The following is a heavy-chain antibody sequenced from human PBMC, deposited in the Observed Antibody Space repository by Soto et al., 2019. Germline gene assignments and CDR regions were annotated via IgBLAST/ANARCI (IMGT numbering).Heavy chain of an antibody. V-gene: IGHV1-69*06. D-gene: IGHD5-12*01. Sequence: ASVKVSCKASGGTFSSYAISWVRQAPGQGLEWMGGIIPIFGTANYAQKFQGRVTITADKSTSTAYMELSSLRSEDTAVYYCAKYSGYDAKTYYYYYCMDVWGQGTTVTSP. CDR3: AKYSGYDAKTYYYYYCMDV. CDR1: GGTFSSYA. CDR2: IIPIFGTA. J-gene: IGHJ6*02.